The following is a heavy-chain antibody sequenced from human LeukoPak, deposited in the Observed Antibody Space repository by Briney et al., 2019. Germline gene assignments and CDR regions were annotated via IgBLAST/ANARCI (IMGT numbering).Heavy chain of an antibody. J-gene: IGHJ1*01. CDR3: AKPDVGLLWFGELLPFQH. D-gene: IGHD3-10*01. Sequence: PGGSLRLSCAASGFTFSSYAMSWVRQAPGKGLEWVSAMSGSGGSTYYSDSVKGRFTISRDNSKNTLYLQMNSLRAEDTAVYYCAKPDVGLLWFGELLPFQHWGQGTLVTVSS. V-gene: IGHV3-23*01. CDR1: GFTFSSYA. CDR2: MSGSGGST.